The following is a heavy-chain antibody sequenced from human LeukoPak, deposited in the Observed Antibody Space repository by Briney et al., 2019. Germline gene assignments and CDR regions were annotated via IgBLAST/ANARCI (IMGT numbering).Heavy chain of an antibody. D-gene: IGHD3-10*01. CDR1: GFTFDDYA. CDR2: ISWSSGSI. V-gene: IGHV3-9*01. Sequence: PGGSLRLSCAASGFTFDDYAMHWVRQAPGKGLEWVPGISWSSGSIGYADSVKGRFTISRDNAKNSLYLQMNSLRAEDTALYYCAKGLYYYGSGSPLDIWGQGTMVTVSS. CDR3: AKGLYYYGSGSPLDI. J-gene: IGHJ3*02.